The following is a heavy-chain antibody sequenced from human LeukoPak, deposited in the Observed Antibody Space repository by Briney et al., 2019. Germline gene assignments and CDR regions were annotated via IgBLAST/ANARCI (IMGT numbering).Heavy chain of an antibody. CDR1: GFTVSNNY. V-gene: IGHV3-53*01. Sequence: GGSLRLSCAASGFTVSNNYMSWVRQAPGKGLEWVSIIYGDGDTTYYAGSVKGRFTISRDNSRNTLYLQMNSLRAEDTAVYYCAKVYRDNGDYFAFNVWGQGSMATVSS. CDR2: IYGDGDTT. D-gene: IGHD4-17*01. CDR3: AKVYRDNGDYFAFNV. J-gene: IGHJ3*01.